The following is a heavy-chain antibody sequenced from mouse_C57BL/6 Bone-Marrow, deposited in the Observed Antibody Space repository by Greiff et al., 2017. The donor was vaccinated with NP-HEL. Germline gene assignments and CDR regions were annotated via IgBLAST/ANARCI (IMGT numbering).Heavy chain of an antibody. V-gene: IGHV14-4*01. D-gene: IGHD2-3*01. Sequence: VQLQQSGAELVRPGASVKLSCTASGFNIKDDYMHWVKQRPEQGLEWIGWIDPENGDTEYASKFQGKATLTADTSSNTAYLQLISLTSEYTAVYYCTSMMVTQFFHWYFDVWGTGTTVTVSS. CDR2: IDPENGDT. CDR1: GFNIKDDY. CDR3: TSMMVTQFFHWYFDV. J-gene: IGHJ1*03.